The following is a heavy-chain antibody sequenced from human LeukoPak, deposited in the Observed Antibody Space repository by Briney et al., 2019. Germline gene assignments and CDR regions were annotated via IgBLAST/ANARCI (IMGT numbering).Heavy chain of an antibody. CDR2: ISGSGGST. Sequence: GSLRLSCAASGFTFSSYAMSWVRQAPGKGLEWVSAISGSGGSTYYADSVKGRFTISRDNSKNTLYLQMNSLRAEDTAVYYCAKFPRHSSGFYYYYYYGMDVWGQGTTVTVSS. J-gene: IGHJ6*02. D-gene: IGHD3-22*01. CDR3: AKFPRHSSGFYYYYYYGMDV. V-gene: IGHV3-23*01. CDR1: GFTFSSYA.